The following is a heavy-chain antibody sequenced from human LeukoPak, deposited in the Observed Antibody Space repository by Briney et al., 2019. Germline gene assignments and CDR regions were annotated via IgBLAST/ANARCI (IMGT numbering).Heavy chain of an antibody. CDR3: ARAPYRSGFYFFDP. CDR2: VYYSGTT. CDR1: GGSITSYY. V-gene: IGHV4-59*01. Sequence: PSETLSLTCTVSGGSITSYYWSWIRQPPGKGLEWIGYVYYSGTTTYSSSLKSRVTISIDTSKNQFSLELRSVTAADTAVYYCARAPYRSGFYFFDPWGQGTLVTVSS. D-gene: IGHD3-22*01. J-gene: IGHJ5*02.